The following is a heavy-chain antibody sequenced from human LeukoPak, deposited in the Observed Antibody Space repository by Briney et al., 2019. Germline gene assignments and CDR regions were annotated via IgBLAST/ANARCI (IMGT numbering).Heavy chain of an antibody. CDR2: LYTRGNP. J-gene: IGHJ4*02. D-gene: IGHD1-1*01. V-gene: IGHV4-4*07. Sequence: PSETLSLTCTLSGRSTSSYYWSWIRQPAGGGLEWIGRLYTRGNPNYNPSLKTRVTMSGHTPKNQFSLTQPSVPAAHTPGFNCARNVDTDWRFVYWGRGGMVSV. CDR1: GRSTSSYY. CDR3: ARNVDTDWRFVY.